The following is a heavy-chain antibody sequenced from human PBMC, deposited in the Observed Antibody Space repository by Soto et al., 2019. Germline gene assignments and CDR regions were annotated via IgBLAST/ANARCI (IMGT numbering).Heavy chain of an antibody. CDR2: IYHSGST. D-gene: IGHD2-2*01. CDR3: ARDAGYCSSTSCSYNWFDP. Sequence: SETLSLTCAVSGGSISSGGYSWSWIRQPPGKGLEWIGYIYHSGSTYYNPSLKSRVTISVDRSKNQFSLKLSSVTAADTAVYYCARDAGYCSSTSCSYNWFDPWGQGTLVTVSS. J-gene: IGHJ5*02. CDR1: GGSISSGGYS. V-gene: IGHV4-30-2*01.